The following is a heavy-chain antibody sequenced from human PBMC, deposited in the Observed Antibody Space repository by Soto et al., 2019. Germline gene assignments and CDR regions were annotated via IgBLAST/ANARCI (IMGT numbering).Heavy chain of an antibody. V-gene: IGHV4-30-4*01. CDR1: GGSISSGDYY. CDR3: ARALIIPPYYYYYGMDV. D-gene: IGHD2-21*01. J-gene: IGHJ6*02. CDR2: IYYSGST. Sequence: PSETLSLTCTVSGGSISSGDYYWSWIRQPPGKGLEWIGYIYYSGSTYYNPSLKSRVTISVDTSKNQFSLKLSSVTAADTAVYYCARALIIPPYYYYYGMDVWGQGTTVTVYS.